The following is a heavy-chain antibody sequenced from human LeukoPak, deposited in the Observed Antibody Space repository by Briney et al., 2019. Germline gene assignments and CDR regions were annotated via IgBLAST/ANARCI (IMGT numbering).Heavy chain of an antibody. CDR1: GYTFTSYG. J-gene: IGHJ6*03. CDR3: AKTTVTSEDYYYYYMDV. D-gene: IGHD4-17*01. Sequence: ASVKVSCKTSGYTFTSYGIGWVRQAPGQGLEWMGWISAYNGNTYYAQNLQGRVTMTTDTSTSTAYMELRSLRSDDTAVYYCAKTTVTSEDYYYYYMDVWGKGTTVTVSS. CDR2: ISAYNGNT. V-gene: IGHV1-18*01.